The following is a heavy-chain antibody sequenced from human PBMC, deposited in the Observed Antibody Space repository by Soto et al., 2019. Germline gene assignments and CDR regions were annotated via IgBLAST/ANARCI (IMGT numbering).Heavy chain of an antibody. V-gene: IGHV3-23*01. CDR1: GFTFTRYA. D-gene: IGHD6-19*01. J-gene: IGHJ4*02. CDR3: AKVGKLVFGPTSSGHFDS. Sequence: PVGSLRLSCAASGFTFTRYAMSWVRLAPGKGLQWLSEISGSGTSTYYAGSVRGRFSISRDNSKNTLYLEMNSLRAEDTAIYFCAKVGKLVFGPTSSGHFDSSRPGTMATCYS. CDR2: ISGSGTST.